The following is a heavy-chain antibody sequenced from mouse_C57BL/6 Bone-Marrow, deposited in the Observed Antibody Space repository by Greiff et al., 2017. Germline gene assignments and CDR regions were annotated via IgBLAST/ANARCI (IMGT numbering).Heavy chain of an antibody. Sequence: EVQVVESGGGLVQPKGSLKLSCAASGFSFNTYAMNWVRQAPGKGLEWVARLRSKSNNYATYYADSVKDRFTISRDDSESMLYLQKNHLKTEDTAMYYCVRPFSYYDYDENYYAMDYWGQGTSVTVSS. CDR1: GFSFNTYA. CDR2: LRSKSNNYAT. CDR3: VRPFSYYDYDENYYAMDY. D-gene: IGHD2-4*01. J-gene: IGHJ4*01. V-gene: IGHV10-1*01.